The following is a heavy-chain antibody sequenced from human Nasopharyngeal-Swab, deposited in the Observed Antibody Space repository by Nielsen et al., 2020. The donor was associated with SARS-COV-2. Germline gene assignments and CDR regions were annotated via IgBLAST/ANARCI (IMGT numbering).Heavy chain of an antibody. V-gene: IGHV1-69*04. Sequence: WARQAPGQGCVWLGRIIPIGGIANNAQKFQGRVTITADKSTSTACMELTSLRSEDTAVYYCAREGPGPPMTTVTPYFDYWGQGTLVTVSS. CDR2: IIPIGGIA. D-gene: IGHD4-11*01. J-gene: IGHJ4*02. CDR3: AREGPGPPMTTVTPYFDY.